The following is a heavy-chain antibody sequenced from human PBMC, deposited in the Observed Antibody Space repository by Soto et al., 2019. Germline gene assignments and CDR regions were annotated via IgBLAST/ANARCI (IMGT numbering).Heavy chain of an antibody. Sequence: QVQLVQSGAEVKKPGSSMKVSCKASGGTFSSYAISWVRQAPGQGLEWMGGIIPIFGTADYAQKFQGTVTITADESTSTAYMELSSLRSEDTAVYYCASVLELHYYYGMDVWGQGTTVTVSS. J-gene: IGHJ6*02. V-gene: IGHV1-69*12. D-gene: IGHD1-7*01. CDR1: GGTFSSYA. CDR3: ASVLELHYYYGMDV. CDR2: IIPIFGTA.